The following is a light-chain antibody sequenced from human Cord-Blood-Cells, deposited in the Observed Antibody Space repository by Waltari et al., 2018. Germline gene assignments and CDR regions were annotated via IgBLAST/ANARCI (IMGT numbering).Light chain of an antibody. CDR3: SSYAGSNNWV. Sequence: QSALTQPPSASGSPGQSVTISCTGTCSDVGGYNYVSWYQQHPGKAPKLMIYAVSKRPSGFPDRFSGSKSGNTSSLTVSGLQAEDEADYYCSSYAGSNNWVFGGGTKLTVL. CDR1: CSDVGGYNY. J-gene: IGLJ3*02. V-gene: IGLV2-8*01. CDR2: AVS.